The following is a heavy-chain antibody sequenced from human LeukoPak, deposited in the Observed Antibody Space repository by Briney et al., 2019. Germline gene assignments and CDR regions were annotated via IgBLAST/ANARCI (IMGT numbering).Heavy chain of an antibody. J-gene: IGHJ3*02. CDR2: TYYSGST. Sequence: SETLSLTCTVSGGSISTHYWSWIRQPPAKGLEWTGYTYYSGSTNYNPSLKSRVTISVDTSKNQFSLKLSSVTAADTAVYYCARKRSAYYYDSSGPIGAFDIWGQGTMVTVSS. CDR1: GGSISTHY. CDR3: ARKRSAYYYDSSGPIGAFDI. D-gene: IGHD3-22*01. V-gene: IGHV4-59*11.